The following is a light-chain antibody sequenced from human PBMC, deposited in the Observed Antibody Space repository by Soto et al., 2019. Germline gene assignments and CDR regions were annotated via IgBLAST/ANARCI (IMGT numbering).Light chain of an antibody. Sequence: VLFTQSPCSLSYSPGPRPTLSCRSSQSVMSNYFSWYQQKPGQPPRLIIYAASSRATGIPDSFSGSGYGKDLHLNISRLAPDDFAVYYCQQRRNSPPTFGPGTRLEIK. J-gene: IGKJ5*01. CDR1: QSVMSNY. V-gene: IGKV3D-20*02. CDR2: AAS. CDR3: QQRRNSPPT.